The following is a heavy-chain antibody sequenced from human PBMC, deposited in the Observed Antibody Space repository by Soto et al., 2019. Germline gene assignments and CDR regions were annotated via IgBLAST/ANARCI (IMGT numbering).Heavy chain of an antibody. J-gene: IGHJ5*02. V-gene: IGHV4-31*03. D-gene: IGHD3-10*01. CDR1: GGSISSGGYY. CDR2: IYYSGST. Sequence: PSETLSLICTVSGGSISSGGYYWSWIRQHPGKGLEWIGYIYYSGSTYYNPSLKSRVTISVDTSKNQFSLKLSSVTAADTAVYYCARHKLGLRVVMGGQVANWFDPWGQGTLVTVSS. CDR3: ARHKLGLRVVMGGQVANWFDP.